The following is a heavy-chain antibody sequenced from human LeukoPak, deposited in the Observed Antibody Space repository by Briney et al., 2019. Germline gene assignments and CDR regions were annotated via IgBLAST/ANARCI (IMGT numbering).Heavy chain of an antibody. V-gene: IGHV4-39*07. CDR3: ARPRFLEWYYMDV. CDR2: INHSGST. J-gene: IGHJ6*03. Sequence: SETLSLTCTVSGGSISSSSYYWGWIRQPPGKGLEWIGEINHSGSTNYNPSLKSRVTISVDTSKNQFSLKLSSVTAADTAVYYCARPRFLEWYYMDVWGKGTTVTVSS. D-gene: IGHD3-3*01. CDR1: GGSISSSSYY.